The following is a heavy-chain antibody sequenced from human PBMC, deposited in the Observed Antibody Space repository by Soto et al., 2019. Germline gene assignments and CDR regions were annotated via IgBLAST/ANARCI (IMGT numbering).Heavy chain of an antibody. D-gene: IGHD2-21*02. V-gene: IGHV3-23*01. CDR1: GFTFSSYA. Sequence: TGGSLRLSCAASGFTFSSYAMHWVRQAPGKELEWVSSISGSASSTDYADSVKGRFAISRDNSKNTLSLQMSSLRAEDTAVYYCAKGAYCGGDCYSSYYYYGLDVWGQGTTVTVSS. CDR3: AKGAYCGGDCYSSYYYYGLDV. J-gene: IGHJ6*02. CDR2: ISGSASST.